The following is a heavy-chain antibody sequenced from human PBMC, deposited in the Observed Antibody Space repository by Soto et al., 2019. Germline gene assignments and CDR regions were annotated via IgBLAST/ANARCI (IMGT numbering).Heavy chain of an antibody. V-gene: IGHV1-3*01. CDR3: ATTIFGVVIIDYYYYGMDV. D-gene: IGHD3-3*01. J-gene: IGHJ6*02. Sequence: ASVKVSCKASGYTFTSYAMHWVRRAPGQRLEWMGWINAGNGNTKYSQKFQGRVTITRDTSASTAYMELSSLRSEDTAVYYCATTIFGVVIIDYYYYGMDVWGQGTTGTVSS. CDR2: INAGNGNT. CDR1: GYTFTSYA.